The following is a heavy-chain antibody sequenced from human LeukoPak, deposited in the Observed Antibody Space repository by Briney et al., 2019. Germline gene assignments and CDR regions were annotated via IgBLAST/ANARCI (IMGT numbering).Heavy chain of an antibody. Sequence: GASVKVSCKASGYTFTSYDINWVRQATGQGLEWMGWMNPNSGNTGYAQKFQGKVNMTRSTSISTAYMELSSLRSEDTAVYYCARGGYYGSGSYFTPYYYYYMDVWGKGTTVTISS. J-gene: IGHJ6*03. V-gene: IGHV1-8*01. CDR3: ARGGYYGSGSYFTPYYYYYMDV. CDR2: MNPNSGNT. CDR1: GYTFTSYD. D-gene: IGHD3-10*01.